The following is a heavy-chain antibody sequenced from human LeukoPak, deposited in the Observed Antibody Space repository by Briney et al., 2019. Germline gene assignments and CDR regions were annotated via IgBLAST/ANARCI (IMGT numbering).Heavy chain of an antibody. CDR2: ISGSGGST. V-gene: IGHV3-23*01. D-gene: IGHD3-9*01. J-gene: IGHJ5*02. CDR3: AKMRGDILTGYYRGWFDP. Sequence: GGSLRLSCAASGFTFSSYAMSWVRQAPGKGLEWVSAISGSGGSTYYADSVKGRFTISRDNSKNTLYLQMNSLRAEDTAVYYCAKMRGDILTGYYRGWFDPWGQGTLVTVSS. CDR1: GFTFSSYA.